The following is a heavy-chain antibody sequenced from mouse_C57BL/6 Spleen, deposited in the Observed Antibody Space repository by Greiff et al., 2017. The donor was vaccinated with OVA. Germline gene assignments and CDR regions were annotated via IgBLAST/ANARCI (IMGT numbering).Heavy chain of an antibody. D-gene: IGHD1-1*01. CDR3: TSAGFITTVVASEDV. J-gene: IGHJ1*03. Sequence: QVQLQQSGAELVRPGASVTLSCKASGYTFTDYEMHWVKQTPVHGLEWIGAIDPETGGTAYNQKFKGKAILTADKSSSTAYMELRSLTSEDSAVYYCTSAGFITTVVASEDVWGTGTTVTVSS. CDR1: GYTFTDYE. CDR2: IDPETGGT. V-gene: IGHV1-15*01.